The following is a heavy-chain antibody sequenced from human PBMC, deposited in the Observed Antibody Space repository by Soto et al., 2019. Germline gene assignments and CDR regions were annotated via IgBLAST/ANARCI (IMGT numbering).Heavy chain of an antibody. Sequence: GGSLRLSCAASGFTFSTYWMHWVRQAPGKGLVWVSRINTDGSTTTYADSVKGRFTISRDNAKNTVYLQMNSLRAEDTAVYYCVTSSGYLDYWGQGTLVTVSS. J-gene: IGHJ4*02. CDR3: VTSSGYLDY. CDR1: GFTFSTYW. V-gene: IGHV3-74*01. CDR2: INTDGSTT. D-gene: IGHD3-10*01.